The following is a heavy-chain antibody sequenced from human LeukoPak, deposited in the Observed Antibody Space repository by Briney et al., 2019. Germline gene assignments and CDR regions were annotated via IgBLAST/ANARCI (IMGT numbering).Heavy chain of an antibody. D-gene: IGHD4-17*01. V-gene: IGHV3-48*03. CDR1: GFTFSSYE. CDR3: ARDNYGDDRPYYFDY. Sequence: GGSLRLSCAASGFTFSSYEMNWVRQAPGKGLEWVSYISSSGTTIYYADSVKGRFTISRDNAKNSLYLQMNSLRAEDTAVYYCARDNYGDDRPYYFDYWGQGTLVTVSS. J-gene: IGHJ4*02. CDR2: ISSSGTTI.